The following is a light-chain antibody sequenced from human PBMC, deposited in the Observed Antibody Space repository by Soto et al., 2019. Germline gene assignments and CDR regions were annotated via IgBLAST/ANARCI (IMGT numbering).Light chain of an antibody. V-gene: IGKV3-11*01. J-gene: IGKJ2*01. Sequence: EIVLTQSPATLSLPPGERATLSCRASQSVSSYLAWYQQKPGQAPRLLIYDASNRATGIPARFSGSGSGTDFTLTISSLEPEDFAVYYCQQRSKYTFGPGTKLEIK. CDR2: DAS. CDR3: QQRSKYT. CDR1: QSVSSY.